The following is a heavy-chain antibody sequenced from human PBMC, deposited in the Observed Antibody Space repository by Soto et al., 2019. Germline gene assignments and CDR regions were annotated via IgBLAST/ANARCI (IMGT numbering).Heavy chain of an antibody. CDR2: IYPGDPDT. V-gene: IGHV5-51*01. CDR1: GYSFTTYW. Sequence: PGESLKISCKGSGYSFTTYWIGWVRQMPGKGLEWMGIIYPGDPDTRYSPSFQGQVTISADNSISTAYLQWGSLKASDTAMYCCARASWKFVDPYHFDFWGQGTLVTVS. CDR3: ARASWKFVDPYHFDF. D-gene: IGHD2-21*01. J-gene: IGHJ4*02.